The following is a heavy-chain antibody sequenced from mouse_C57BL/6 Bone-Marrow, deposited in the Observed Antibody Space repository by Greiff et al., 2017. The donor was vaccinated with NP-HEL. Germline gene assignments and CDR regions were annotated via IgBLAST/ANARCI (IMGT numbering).Heavy chain of an antibody. CDR1: GYTFTSYG. V-gene: IGHV1-81*01. CDR3: ARSAYVCYAMDY. CDR2: IYPRSGNT. Sequence: VQLKESGAELARPGASVKLSCKASGYTFTSYGISWVKQRTGQGLEWIGEIYPRSGNTYYNEKFKGKATLTADKSSSTAYMELRSLTSEDSAVYFCARSAYVCYAMDYWGQGTSVTVSS. D-gene: IGHD1-1*01. J-gene: IGHJ4*01.